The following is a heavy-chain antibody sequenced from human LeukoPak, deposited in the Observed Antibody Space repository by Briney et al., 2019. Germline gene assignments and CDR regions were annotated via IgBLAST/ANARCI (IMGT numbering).Heavy chain of an antibody. J-gene: IGHJ4*02. Sequence: GGSLRLSCAASGFTFSSYGMHWVRQAPGKGLEWVGVIWYDGSNKYYADSVKGRFTISRDNSKNTLYLQMNSLRPEDTAVYYCAKDASTVTLHADYWGQGTLVTVSS. CDR1: GFTFSSYG. D-gene: IGHD4-17*01. CDR2: IWYDGSNK. CDR3: AKDASTVTLHADY. V-gene: IGHV3-30*02.